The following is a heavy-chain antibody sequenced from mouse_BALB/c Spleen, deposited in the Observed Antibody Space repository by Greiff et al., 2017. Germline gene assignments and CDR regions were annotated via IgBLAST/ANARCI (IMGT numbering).Heavy chain of an antibody. CDR2: INPSNGGT. Sequence: VQLQQPGAELVKPGASVKLSCKASGYTFTSYWMPWVKLRPGQGFEWIGEINPSNGGTNYNEKFKRKATLTVDKSSSTAYMQLSSLTSEDSAVYYCTIPGRPYGDYAMDDGGQGTSVTVSS. CDR1: GYTFTSYW. J-gene: IGHJ4*01. V-gene: IGHV1S16*01. D-gene: IGHD1-1*01. CDR3: TIPGRPYGDYAMDD.